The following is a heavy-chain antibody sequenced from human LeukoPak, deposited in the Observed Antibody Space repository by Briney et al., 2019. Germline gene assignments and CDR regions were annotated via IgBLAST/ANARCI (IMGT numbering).Heavy chain of an antibody. Sequence: GGSLRLSCAASRFTFNMYSMNWVRQAPGKGLEWVSSISSSGRNIYYADSVKGRFTISRDNAKNSLYLQMNSLRAEDTAVYYCARAVHGSTHFDYWGQGTLVTVSS. CDR2: ISSSGRNI. CDR1: RFTFNMYS. CDR3: ARAVHGSTHFDY. D-gene: IGHD3-10*01. V-gene: IGHV3-21*01. J-gene: IGHJ4*02.